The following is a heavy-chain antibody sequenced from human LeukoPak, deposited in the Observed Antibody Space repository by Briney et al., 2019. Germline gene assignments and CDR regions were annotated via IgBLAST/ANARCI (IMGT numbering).Heavy chain of an antibody. CDR2: IFYTGTT. J-gene: IGHJ4*02. V-gene: IGHV4-59*08. D-gene: IGHD4-17*01. CDR3: ARHSGDHGGLHDY. Sequence: SETLSLTCTVSGTSISNYYWSWIRQPPGNGLEWIGYIFYTGTTVSNPSLKSRLIMSVDMSKNQVSLNLISVTAADTAVYYCARHSGDHGGLHDYWGQGALVTVSS. CDR1: GTSISNYY.